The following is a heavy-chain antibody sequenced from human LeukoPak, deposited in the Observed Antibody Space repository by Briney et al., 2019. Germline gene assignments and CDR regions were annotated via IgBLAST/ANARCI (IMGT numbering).Heavy chain of an antibody. CDR2: ISGGSRDT. Sequence: GGTLRLSCAASGFIFSSYGMNWVRQAPGKGLEWVSGISGGSRDTYYADSVKGRFIISRDNSKNTLYLQMSSLRADDTAVYYCAKEAAVVRGVIVRYYYYYMDVWGKGTTVTISS. CDR3: AKEAAVVRGVIVRYYYYYMDV. V-gene: IGHV3-23*01. D-gene: IGHD3-10*01. CDR1: GFIFSSYG. J-gene: IGHJ6*03.